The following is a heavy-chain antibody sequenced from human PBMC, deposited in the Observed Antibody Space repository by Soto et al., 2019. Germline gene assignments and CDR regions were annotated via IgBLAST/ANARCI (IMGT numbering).Heavy chain of an antibody. J-gene: IGHJ5*01. CDR3: XKDRVITVTPFHNWLDS. D-gene: IGHD3-10*01. V-gene: IGHV3-23*01. CDR1: EFTFSSYA. Sequence: PGGSLRLSCVASEFTFSSYAMTWVRQAPGKGLEWVSVICGSGSKAFYADSVKGRFIISRDNSKNTLYLQMDSLRAEDTAVYYCXKDRVITVTPFHNWLDSWGQGTRVTVSS. CDR2: ICGSGSKA.